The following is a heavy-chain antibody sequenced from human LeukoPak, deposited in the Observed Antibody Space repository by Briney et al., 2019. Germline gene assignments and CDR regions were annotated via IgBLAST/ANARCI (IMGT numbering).Heavy chain of an antibody. Sequence: PGGSLRLSCAASGFTVSTNHMSWVRQAPGKGLEWVSDIYGGGTTYYADSVKGRFTISRDNSKNTLYLQMNSLRAEDTAVYYCARVPVIAVANWFGPWGQGTLVTVSS. D-gene: IGHD6-19*01. V-gene: IGHV3-66*01. CDR2: IYGGGTT. CDR3: ARVPVIAVANWFGP. CDR1: GFTVSTNH. J-gene: IGHJ5*02.